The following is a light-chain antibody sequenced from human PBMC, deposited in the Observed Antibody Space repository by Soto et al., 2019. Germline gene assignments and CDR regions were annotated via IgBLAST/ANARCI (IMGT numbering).Light chain of an antibody. CDR1: QSVTGW. CDR2: DAS. Sequence: DIQMTQSPSTLSASVGDRVTITCRASQSVTGWLAWYQQKPGEAPKLLIYDASTLASGVPSRFSGSGSVTQFTHTISSLQPDDSATYYCQQYHSYSPYTFGQGTKLEIK. CDR3: QQYHSYSPYT. V-gene: IGKV1-5*01. J-gene: IGKJ2*01.